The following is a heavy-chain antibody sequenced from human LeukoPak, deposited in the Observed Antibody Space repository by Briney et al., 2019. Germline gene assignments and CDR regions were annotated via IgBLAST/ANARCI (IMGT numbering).Heavy chain of an antibody. CDR2: ISGDSRAI. CDR1: GFTFSNYG. Sequence: PGGSLRLSCVASGFTFSNYGMSWVRQAPGKGLEWVSGISGDSRAIDYAAPVKGRFTMSRDNSRNTVYLQMNSLRADDAAVYFCAKRLGESRAFDYWGRGTLVTVSS. CDR3: AKRLGESRAFDY. V-gene: IGHV3-23*01. J-gene: IGHJ4*02. D-gene: IGHD6-19*01.